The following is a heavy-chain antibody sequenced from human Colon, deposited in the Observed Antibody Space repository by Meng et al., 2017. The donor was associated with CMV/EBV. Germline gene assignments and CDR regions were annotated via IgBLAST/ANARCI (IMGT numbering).Heavy chain of an antibody. CDR3: ASLPFPYCTTSTCYNSGDY. CDR2: INPNSGGT. J-gene: IGHJ4*02. Sequence: ASVTVSCKTSGYSFTGFHMHWVRQAPGQGLEWMGWINPNSGGTMYAPKFQGRVTMTSDSSISTAYMELRRLGSDDTAVYYCASLPFPYCTTSTCYNSGDYWGQGTLVTVSS. CDR1: GYSFTGFH. D-gene: IGHD2-2*02. V-gene: IGHV1-2*02.